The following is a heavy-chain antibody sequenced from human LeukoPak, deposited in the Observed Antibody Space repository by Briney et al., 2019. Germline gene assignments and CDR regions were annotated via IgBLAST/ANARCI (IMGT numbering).Heavy chain of an antibody. CDR3: AKRDYSDSNSYSPLFAN. Sequence: PGGSLRLSCAAPGFTFSNFAMSWVRQAREKGPECVSGISGNGGRIYYADSVKGRFTISRDNSKNTLYLQMNSLRADDTAVYYCAKRDYSDSNSYSPLFANWGLGTLVTVSS. J-gene: IGHJ4*02. CDR1: GFTFSNFA. V-gene: IGHV3-23*01. CDR2: ISGNGGRI. D-gene: IGHD3-22*01.